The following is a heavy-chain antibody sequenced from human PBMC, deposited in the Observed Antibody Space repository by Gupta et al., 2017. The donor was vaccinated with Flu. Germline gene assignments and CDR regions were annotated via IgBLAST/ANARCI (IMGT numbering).Heavy chain of an antibody. J-gene: IGHJ4*02. V-gene: IGHV4-59*01. D-gene: IGHD3-3*01. Sequence: QALLQESGPGLVQPSETMSLTCTVAGGRIISYYWTRIRQPPGKGLEWIGYIYYCGSTNYNPSLKSRVTISVDTSKNQFSLKLISVTAADTAVYYCASSEYYDFWSGYNYWGQGTLVTVSS. CDR3: ASSEYYDFWSGYNY. CDR2: IYYCGST. CDR1: GGRIISYY.